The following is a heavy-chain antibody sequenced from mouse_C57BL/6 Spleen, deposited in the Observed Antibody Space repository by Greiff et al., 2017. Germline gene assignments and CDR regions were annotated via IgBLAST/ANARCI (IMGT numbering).Heavy chain of an antibody. J-gene: IGHJ4*01. CDR2: IWTGGGT. CDR1: GFSLTSYA. CDR3: ARNWGTTVVQYAMDY. V-gene: IGHV2-9-1*01. D-gene: IGHD1-1*01. Sequence: QVQLQQSGPGLVAPSQSLSITCTVSGFSLTSYAISWVRQPPGKGLEWLGVIWTGGGTNYNSALKSRLSISKDNSKSQVFLKMNSLQTDDTARYYCARNWGTTVVQYAMDYWGQGTSVTVSS.